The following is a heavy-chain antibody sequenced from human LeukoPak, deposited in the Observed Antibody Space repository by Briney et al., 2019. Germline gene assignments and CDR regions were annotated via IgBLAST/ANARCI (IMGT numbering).Heavy chain of an antibody. CDR1: GFTFSNYG. J-gene: IGHJ3*02. CDR2: ISGNGGRT. V-gene: IGHV3-23*01. Sequence: GGSLRLSCAASGFTFSNYGMSWVRQLPGKGLEWVSFISGNGGRTDYAESVKGRFTISRDNSKNTVYLQMNSLRDEDTATYYCAKDPNGDYVGTFDMWGQGTMVTVSS. D-gene: IGHD4-17*01. CDR3: AKDPNGDYVGTFDM.